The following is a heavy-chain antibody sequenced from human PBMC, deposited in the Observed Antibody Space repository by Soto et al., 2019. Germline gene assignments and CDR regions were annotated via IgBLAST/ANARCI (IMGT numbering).Heavy chain of an antibody. V-gene: IGHV3-23*01. J-gene: IGHJ4*02. D-gene: IGHD2-15*01. CDR1: GFTFSSHV. CDR3: AKDRRGAYCSGGICYSPAY. CDR2: ISGTGGT. Sequence: EVQLWESGGGLVQPGGSLRLSCAVSGFTFSSHVMSWVRQAPGKGLEWVSAISGTGGTYYADSVKGRFTISRDNSKNALYLQMNNLRDEDTAVYYCAKDRRGAYCSGGICYSPAYWGQGTLVIVSS.